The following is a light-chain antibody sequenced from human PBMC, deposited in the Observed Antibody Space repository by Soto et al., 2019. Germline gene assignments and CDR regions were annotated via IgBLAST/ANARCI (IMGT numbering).Light chain of an antibody. CDR2: DVS. CDR3: CSYAGSYRRI. CDR1: SSDVGGYNY. Sequence: VLTQPRSVSGSPGQSVTISCTGTSSDVGGYNYVSWYQQHPGKAPKLMIYDVSKRPSGVPDRFSGSKSGNTSSLTISGLQAEDEADYYCCSYAGSYRRIFGTGTKVTAL. J-gene: IGLJ1*01. V-gene: IGLV2-11*01.